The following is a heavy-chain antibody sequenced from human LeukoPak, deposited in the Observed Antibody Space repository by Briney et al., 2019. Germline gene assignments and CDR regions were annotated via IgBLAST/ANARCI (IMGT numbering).Heavy chain of an antibody. CDR2: ISFSGST. CDR3: AREWASYYDFWSGYPNNWFDP. D-gene: IGHD3-3*01. Sequence: SETLSLTCTVSGGSISSYYWSWIRQPPGKGLEWIGYISFSGSTNYNPSLKSRVTISVDTSKNQFSLKLSSVTAADTAVYYCAREWASYYDFWSGYPNNWFDPWGQGTLVTVSS. J-gene: IGHJ5*02. CDR1: GGSISSYY. V-gene: IGHV4-59*01.